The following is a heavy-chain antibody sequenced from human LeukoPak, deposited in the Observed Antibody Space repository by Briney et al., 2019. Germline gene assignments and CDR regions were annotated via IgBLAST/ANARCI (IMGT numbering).Heavy chain of an antibody. V-gene: IGHV4-55*08. CDR2: IHHSAGT. CDR3: AKDLGSNPGY. CDR1: GESITSDNW. D-gene: IGHD4-11*01. J-gene: IGHJ4*02. Sequence: SETLSLTCALSGESITSDNWWSWVRQAPGKGLEWIGEIHHSAGTNYNPSLRSRVTMSIDSSQDQFYLHLQSVTAADTGMYFCAKDLGSNPGYWGQGTLVTASS.